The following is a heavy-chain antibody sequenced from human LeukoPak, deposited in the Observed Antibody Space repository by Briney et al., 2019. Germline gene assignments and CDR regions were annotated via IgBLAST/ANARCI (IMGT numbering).Heavy chain of an antibody. Sequence: GGSLRLSCAASGFTFSSYTMHWVREAPGKGLEWVAVISFDGNTKYYADSVRGRVPISRDNSRNTLFLEINSLRPEDTAVYFCARAAVVTGGLDLWGRGTLVTVSS. CDR1: GFTFSSYT. D-gene: IGHD2-21*02. V-gene: IGHV3-30*03. CDR2: ISFDGNTK. CDR3: ARAAVVTGGLDL. J-gene: IGHJ2*01.